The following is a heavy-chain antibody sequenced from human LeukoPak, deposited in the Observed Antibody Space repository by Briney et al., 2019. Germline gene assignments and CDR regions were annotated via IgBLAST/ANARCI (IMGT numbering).Heavy chain of an antibody. Sequence: ASVTLSFTSSVYMFTNYDINWVRQARRPGLEGMGWINPHSGNTGSAQKFRGRVTITRDTSITTACMELSSLRSEDTAVFYCARGPNYSNFGSAYYYYMDVWGKGTTVTVSS. CDR3: ARGPNYSNFGSAYYYYMDV. J-gene: IGHJ6*03. V-gene: IGHV1-8*03. CDR2: INPHSGNT. D-gene: IGHD4-11*01. CDR1: VYMFTNYD.